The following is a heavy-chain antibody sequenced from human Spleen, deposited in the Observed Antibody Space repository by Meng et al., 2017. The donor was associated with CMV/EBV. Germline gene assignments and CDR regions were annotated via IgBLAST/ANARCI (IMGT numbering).Heavy chain of an antibody. CDR2: IKNYNGNT. D-gene: IGHD7-27*01. V-gene: IGHV1-18*01. CDR3: ARDEANWGFCDL. J-gene: IGHJ2*01. Sequence: SCKASGYTFNTNGSNWVRQAPGQGLEWMGWIKNYNGNTKFAQTFQGRVTMTTDSSTTTAFMELRSLRSDDTAVYYCARDEANWGFCDLWGRGTLVTVSS. CDR1: GYTFNTNG.